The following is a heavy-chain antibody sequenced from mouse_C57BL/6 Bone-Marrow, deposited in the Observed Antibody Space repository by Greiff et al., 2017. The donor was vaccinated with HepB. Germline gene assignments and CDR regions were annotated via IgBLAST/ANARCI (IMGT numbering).Heavy chain of an antibody. J-gene: IGHJ2*01. V-gene: IGHV1-72*01. CDR1: GYTFTSYW. Sequence: QVQLQQPGAELVKPGASVKLSCKASGYTFTSYWMHWVKQRPGRGLEWIGRIDPKSGGTKYNEKFKSKATLTVDKPSSTAYMQLSSLTSEDSAVYYCARAGRRGYFDYWGQGTTLTVSS. CDR2: IDPKSGGT. CDR3: ARAGRRGYFDY.